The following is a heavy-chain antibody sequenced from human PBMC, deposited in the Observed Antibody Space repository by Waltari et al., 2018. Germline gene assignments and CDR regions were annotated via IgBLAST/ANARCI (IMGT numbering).Heavy chain of an antibody. D-gene: IGHD6-13*01. V-gene: IGHV3-21*01. J-gene: IGHJ4*02. Sequence: EVQLVESGGGLVKPGGSLRLSCAASGFTFSSYSMNWVRQAPGKGLEWVSSISSSSSYIYYADSLKGRFTISRDNAKNSLYLQMNSLRAEDTAVYYCARVYFSSRAFDYWGQGTLVTVSS. CDR1: GFTFSSYS. CDR3: ARVYFSSRAFDY. CDR2: ISSSSSYI.